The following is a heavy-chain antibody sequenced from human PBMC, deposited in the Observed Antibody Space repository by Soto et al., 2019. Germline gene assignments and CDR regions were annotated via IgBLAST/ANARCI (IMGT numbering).Heavy chain of an antibody. Sequence: SETLSLTCTVSGGSISSYYWSWIRQPPGKGLEWIGYIYYSGSTNYNPSLKSRVTISVDTSKNQFSLKLSSVTAADTAVYYCARLSRYGSGSYVADYYYMDVWGKGTTVTVSS. V-gene: IGHV4-59*08. D-gene: IGHD3-10*01. CDR1: GGSISSYY. CDR3: ARLSRYGSGSYVADYYYMDV. CDR2: IYYSGST. J-gene: IGHJ6*03.